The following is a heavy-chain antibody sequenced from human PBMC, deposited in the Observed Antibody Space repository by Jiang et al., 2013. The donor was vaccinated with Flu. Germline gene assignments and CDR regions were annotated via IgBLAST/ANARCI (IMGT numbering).Heavy chain of an antibody. CDR1: GDSVSSNSAA. Sequence: QTLSLTCAISGDSVSSNSAAWNWIRQSPSRGLEWLGRTYYRSKWYNDYAVSVKSRITINPDTSKNQFSLQLNSVTPEDTAVYYCAREGNDYGDKRRRAGPGYYYYGMDVWGQGTTVTVSS. J-gene: IGHJ6*02. CDR3: AREGNDYGDKRRRAGPGYYYYGMDV. CDR2: TYYRSKWYN. V-gene: IGHV6-1*01. D-gene: IGHD4-17*01.